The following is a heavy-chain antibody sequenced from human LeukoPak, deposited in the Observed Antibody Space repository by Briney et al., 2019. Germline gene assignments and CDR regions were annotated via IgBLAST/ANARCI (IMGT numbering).Heavy chain of an antibody. J-gene: IGHJ4*02. CDR3: ARGTIGYCNSTSCPLPGFDY. CDR1: GGSISGYY. D-gene: IGHD2-2*01. Sequence: PSETLSLTCTVSGGSISGYYWSWIRQSPGKGLEWIGYIYYSGSLINYNPSLKSRVTISVDTSKNQFSLKLTSVTAADTAVYYCARGTIGYCNSTSCPLPGFDYWGQGTLVTVSS. CDR2: IYYSGSLI. V-gene: IGHV4-59*01.